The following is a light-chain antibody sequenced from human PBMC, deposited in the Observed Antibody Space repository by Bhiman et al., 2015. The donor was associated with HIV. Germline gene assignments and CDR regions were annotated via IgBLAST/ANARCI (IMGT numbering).Light chain of an antibody. CDR1: SSDVGSYNR. V-gene: IGLV2-8*01. J-gene: IGLJ2*01. CDR2: EVS. Sequence: QSALTQPPSASGSPGQSVTISCTGTSSDVGSYNRVSWYQQPPGKAPNLMIYEVSKRPSGVPDRFSGSKSGNTASLTVSGLQAEDEADYYCSSYAGSNNYVVFGGGTKLTVL. CDR3: SSYAGSNNYVV.